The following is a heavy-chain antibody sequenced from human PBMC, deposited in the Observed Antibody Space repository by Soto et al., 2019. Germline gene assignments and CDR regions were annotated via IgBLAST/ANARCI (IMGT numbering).Heavy chain of an antibody. CDR3: ARGGSHLEWLSTKDYMEV. J-gene: IGHJ6*03. CDR2: IGTAGDT. V-gene: IGHV3-13*01. D-gene: IGHD3-3*01. CDR1: GFTFSSYD. Sequence: GGSLRLSCAASGFTFSSYDMHWVRQATGKGLEWVSAIGTAGDTYYPGSVKGRFTISRENAKNSLYLQMNSLRAGDTAVYYCARGGSHLEWLSTKDYMEVWGKGTTVTVSS.